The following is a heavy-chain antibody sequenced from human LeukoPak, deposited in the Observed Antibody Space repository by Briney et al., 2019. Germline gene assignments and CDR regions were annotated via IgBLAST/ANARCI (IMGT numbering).Heavy chain of an antibody. CDR2: IWYDGSNK. J-gene: IGHJ4*02. CDR1: GFTFSSYG. D-gene: IGHD3-9*01. CDR3: ARDDILTGARGLDY. Sequence: GRSLRLSCAASGFTFSSYGMHWVRQAPGKGLEWVAVIWYDGSNKYYADSVKGRFTISRDNSKNTLYLQMNSLRAEDTAVYYCARDDILTGARGLDYWGQGTLVTASS. V-gene: IGHV3-33*01.